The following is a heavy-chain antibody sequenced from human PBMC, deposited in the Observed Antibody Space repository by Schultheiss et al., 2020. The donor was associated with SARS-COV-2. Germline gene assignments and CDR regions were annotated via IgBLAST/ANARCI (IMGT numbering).Heavy chain of an antibody. CDR1: GFIVSSNY. V-gene: IGHV3-30*01. CDR2: ISYDGSNK. Sequence: GGSLRLSCAASGFIVSSNYMSWVRQAPGKGLEWVAVISYDGSNKYYADSVKGRFTISRDNSKNTLYLQMNSLRAEDTAVYYCARDGVRYCSGGSCYSDYWGQGTLVTVSS. J-gene: IGHJ4*02. CDR3: ARDGVRYCSGGSCYSDY. D-gene: IGHD2-15*01.